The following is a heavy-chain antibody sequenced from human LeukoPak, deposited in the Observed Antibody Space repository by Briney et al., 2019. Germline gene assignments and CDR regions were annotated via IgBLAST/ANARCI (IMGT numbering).Heavy chain of an antibody. V-gene: IGHV4-4*07. CDR2: MYTRGRT. D-gene: IGHD1-26*01. Sequence: SETLSLTCTVSGASIDAYYWSWVRQPAGKGLEWIGRMYTRGRTHYSPSLESRLTMSVDTSKNQFSLKLTSVTAADTAVYYCANGGSSGSYFEDWGQGTLVTVSS. J-gene: IGHJ4*02. CDR3: ANGGSSGSYFED. CDR1: GASIDAYY.